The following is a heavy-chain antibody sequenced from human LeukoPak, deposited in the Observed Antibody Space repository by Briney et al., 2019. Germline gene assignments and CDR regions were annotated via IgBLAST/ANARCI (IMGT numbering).Heavy chain of an antibody. CDR2: INTNTGNP. CDR1: GYTFTSYA. J-gene: IGHJ6*02. V-gene: IGHV7-4-1*02. Sequence: ASVKVSCKASGYTFTSYAMNWVRQAPGQGLEWMGWINTNTGNPTYAQGFTGRFVFSLDTSVSTAYLQISSLKAEDTAVYYCARDLDILTGYYSIHYFYGMDVWGQGTTVTVSS. CDR3: ARDLDILTGYYSIHYFYGMDV. D-gene: IGHD3-9*01.